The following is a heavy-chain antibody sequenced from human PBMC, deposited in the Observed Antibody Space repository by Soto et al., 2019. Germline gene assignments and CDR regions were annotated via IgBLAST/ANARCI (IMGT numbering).Heavy chain of an antibody. V-gene: IGHV4-30-4*01. CDR1: GGSISSGDYY. CDR3: ARVYCSSTSCPVDY. CDR2: IYYSGST. J-gene: IGHJ4*02. Sequence: SETLSLTCTVSGGSISSGDYYWSWIRQPPGKGLEWTGYIYYSGSTYYNPSLKSRVTISVDTSKNQFSLKLSSVTAADTAVYYCARVYCSSTSCPVDYWGQGTLVTVSS. D-gene: IGHD2-2*01.